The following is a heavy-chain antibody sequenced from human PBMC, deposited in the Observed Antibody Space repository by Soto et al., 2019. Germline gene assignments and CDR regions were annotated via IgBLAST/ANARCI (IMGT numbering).Heavy chain of an antibody. Sequence: PLVTQSLTYGVYGGYCIGYYGSWIRQTPGKGLEWIGEINHSGSTNYNPSLKSRVTISVDTSKNQFSLKLSSVTAADTAVYYCARVAIAAAGTWPSFDYWGQGTLVTVFS. CDR1: GGYCIGYY. V-gene: IGHV4-34*01. D-gene: IGHD6-13*01. CDR2: INHSGST. CDR3: ARVAIAAAGTWPSFDY. J-gene: IGHJ4*02.